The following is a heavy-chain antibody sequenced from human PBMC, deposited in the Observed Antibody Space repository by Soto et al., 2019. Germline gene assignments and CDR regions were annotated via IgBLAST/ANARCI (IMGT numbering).Heavy chain of an antibody. D-gene: IGHD1-1*01. Sequence: QVQLQQWGAGLLKPSETLSLTCAVYGGSFSGYYWSWIRQPPGKGLEWIGEISHSGRTNYNPSLKSRVTISIDMSRNHFSLKLSSVTAADTVLYYCARVERGTATTVVDAFDIWGQGTMVTVSA. J-gene: IGHJ3*02. CDR3: ARVERGTATTVVDAFDI. V-gene: IGHV4-34*01. CDR2: ISHSGRT. CDR1: GGSFSGYY.